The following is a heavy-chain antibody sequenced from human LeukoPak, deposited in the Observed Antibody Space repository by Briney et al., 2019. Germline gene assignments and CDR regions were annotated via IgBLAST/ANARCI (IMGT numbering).Heavy chain of an antibody. D-gene: IGHD3-3*01. CDR3: ATTYAYDFWSFDI. V-gene: IGHV4-59*01. CDR1: GGSISSYY. Sequence: PSETLSLTCTVSGGSISSYYWSWIRQPPGKGLEWIGYIFYSGSTSYNPSLKSRVTISVHTSKNQFSLKLSSVTAADTAVYYCATTYAYDFWSFDIWGQGTMVTVSS. CDR2: IFYSGST. J-gene: IGHJ3*02.